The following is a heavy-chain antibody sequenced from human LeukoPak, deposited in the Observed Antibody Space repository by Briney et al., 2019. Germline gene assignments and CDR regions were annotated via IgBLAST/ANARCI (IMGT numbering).Heavy chain of an antibody. J-gene: IGHJ6*02. CDR1: GFTFSSYA. Sequence: PGGSLRLSCAASGFTFSSYAMHWVRQAPGKGLEWVAVISYDGSNKYYADSVKGRFTISRDNSKNTLYLQMNSLRAEDTAVYYCARDHLSITMIVVVITPRYYYGMDVWGQGTTVTVSS. CDR3: ARDHLSITMIVVVITPRYYYGMDV. D-gene: IGHD3-22*01. CDR2: ISYDGSNK. V-gene: IGHV3-30-3*01.